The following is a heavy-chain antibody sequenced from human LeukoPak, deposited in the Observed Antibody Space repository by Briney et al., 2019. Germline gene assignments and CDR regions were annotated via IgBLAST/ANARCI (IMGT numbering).Heavy chain of an antibody. Sequence: PSETLTLTCTVSGGSISTYYWSWIRQPAGKGLEWIGRIYTSGSTNYNPSLKSRVTMSVDTSKNQFSLKLSSVTAADTAVYFCARGTVPNAFDIWGQGTMVTVS. CDR3: ARGTVPNAFDI. D-gene: IGHD1/OR15-1a*01. CDR2: IYTSGST. J-gene: IGHJ3*02. V-gene: IGHV4-4*07. CDR1: GGSISTYY.